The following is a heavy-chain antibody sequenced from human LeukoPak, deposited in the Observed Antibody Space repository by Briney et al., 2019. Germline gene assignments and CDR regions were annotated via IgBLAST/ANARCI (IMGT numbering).Heavy chain of an antibody. V-gene: IGHV3-23*01. J-gene: IGHJ5*02. CDR1: GFTFSSYG. CDR2: INTSGGTT. Sequence: GGSLRLSCAASGFTFSSYGMTWVRQAPGKGLVWVSTINTSGGTTYYTDSVKGRFTGSRDNSKNTLYLQMNSLRAEDTAVYYCAKGYNWHDRWGQGTLVTVSS. CDR3: AKGYNWHDR.